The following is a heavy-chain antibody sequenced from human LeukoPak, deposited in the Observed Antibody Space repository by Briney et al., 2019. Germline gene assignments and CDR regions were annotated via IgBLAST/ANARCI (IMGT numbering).Heavy chain of an antibody. V-gene: IGHV3-21*01. CDR1: GFTFSSYS. CDR2: ISSSSSYI. CDR3: ARDRAGSSAVGPIDY. D-gene: IGHD6-25*01. Sequence: PGGSLRLSCAASGFTFSSYSMNWVRQAPGKGLEWVSSISSSSSYIYYADSVKGRFTISRDNAKNSLYLQMNSLRAEDTAVYYCARDRAGSSAVGPIDYWGQGTLVTVSS. J-gene: IGHJ4*02.